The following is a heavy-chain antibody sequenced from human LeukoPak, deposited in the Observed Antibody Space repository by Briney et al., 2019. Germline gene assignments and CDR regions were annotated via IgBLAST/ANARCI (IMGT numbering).Heavy chain of an antibody. V-gene: IGHV4-39*01. D-gene: IGHD5-18*01. CDR2: IYYSGST. CDR1: GGSISSSSYY. J-gene: IGHJ4*02. Sequence: SETLSLTCTVSGGSISSSSYYWGWIRQPPGKGLEWIGSIYYSGSTYYNPSLKSRVTISVDTSKNQFSLKLSSVTAADTAVYYCASFSYGYVADIDYWGQGTLVTVS. CDR3: ASFSYGYVADIDY.